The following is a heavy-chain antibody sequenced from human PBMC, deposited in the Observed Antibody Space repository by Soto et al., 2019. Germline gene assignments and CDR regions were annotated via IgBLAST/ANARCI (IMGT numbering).Heavy chain of an antibody. D-gene: IGHD3-10*01. J-gene: IGHJ5*02. CDR3: ARGVGSVSYYIQYTWFDP. V-gene: IGHV1-18*01. CDR1: GYTFTNYG. Sequence: QVQLVQSGGEVKKPGASVKVSCKASGYTFTNYGISWVRQAPGQGLEWMGWINVYNGNTKYAQKVQGRVTMTTDTSTSTAYMELRSLRSDVTAVYYCARGVGSVSYYIQYTWFDPWGEGILVTVSS. CDR2: INVYNGNT.